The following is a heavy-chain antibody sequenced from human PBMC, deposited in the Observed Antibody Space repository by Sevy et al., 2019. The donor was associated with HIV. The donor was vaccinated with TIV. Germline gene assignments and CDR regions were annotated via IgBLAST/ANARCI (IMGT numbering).Heavy chain of an antibody. Sequence: GGYLRLCCAVSGFTFSSYWMSWVRQAPGKGLAWVANMKQDGGAQYYVDSVKGRFAISRDNAKNSLFLQMNSLRVEDTAVYYCARSTNSAALDYWGQGTPVTVSS. CDR3: ARSTNSAALDY. D-gene: IGHD2-2*01. V-gene: IGHV3-7*01. CDR1: GFTFSSYW. J-gene: IGHJ4*02. CDR2: MKQDGGAQ.